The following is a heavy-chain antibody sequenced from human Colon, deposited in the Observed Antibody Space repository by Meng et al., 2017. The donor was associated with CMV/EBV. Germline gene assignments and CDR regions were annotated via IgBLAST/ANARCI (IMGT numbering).Heavy chain of an antibody. Sequence: SGGYYWTWISQHPGKGLEWIGSMYDSGTTYYNSALKSRISISVDTSKNQFALNLNSVTAADTAVYYCARYRYCSSADCFNVRFFDLWGRGTLVTVSS. V-gene: IGHV4-31*02. J-gene: IGHJ2*01. D-gene: IGHD2-2*01. CDR1: SGGYY. CDR2: MYDSGTT. CDR3: ARYRYCSSADCFNVRFFDL.